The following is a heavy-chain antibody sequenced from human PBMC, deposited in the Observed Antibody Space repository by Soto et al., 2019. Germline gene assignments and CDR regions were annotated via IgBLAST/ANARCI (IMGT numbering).Heavy chain of an antibody. J-gene: IGHJ6*02. CDR3: ARDRLERFAASDDFLGTNYYYYGMDV. Sequence: PSETLSLTCTVSGGSISSYYWSWIRQPPGKGLEWIGYIYYSGSTNYNPSLKSRVTISVDTSKNQFSLKLSSVTAADTAVYYCARDRLERFAASDDFLGTNYYYYGMDVWGQGTTVTVSS. CDR1: GGSISSYY. D-gene: IGHD1-1*01. V-gene: IGHV4-59*01. CDR2: IYYSGST.